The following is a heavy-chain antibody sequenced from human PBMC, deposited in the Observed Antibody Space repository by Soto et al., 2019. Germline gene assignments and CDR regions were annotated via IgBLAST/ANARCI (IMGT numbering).Heavy chain of an antibody. CDR2: IYYSGST. Sequence: PSETLSLTCTVSGGSISSGGYYWSWIRQHPGKGLEWIGYIYYSGSTYYNPSLKSRVTISVDTSKNQFSLKLSSVTAADTAVYYCARGLRYFDWLLHPQGFDPWGQGTLVTVSS. V-gene: IGHV4-30-4*08. D-gene: IGHD3-9*01. CDR3: ARGLRYFDWLLHPQGFDP. CDR1: GGSISSGGYY. J-gene: IGHJ5*02.